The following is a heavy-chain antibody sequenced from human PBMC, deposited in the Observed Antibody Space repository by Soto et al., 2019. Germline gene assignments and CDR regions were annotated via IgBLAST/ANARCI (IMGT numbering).Heavy chain of an antibody. D-gene: IGHD5-12*01. CDR1: GGTVSSYT. V-gene: IGHV1-69*02. CDR2: IIPILGIA. CDR3: ARYRGDGYERV. J-gene: IGHJ4*02. Sequence: QVQLVQSGAEVKKPGSSVKVSCKASGGTVSSYTISWVRQAPGQGLEWMGRIIPILGIANYAQKFQGRVTITADKFTSTAYMELSSLRSEDTAVYYCARYRGDGYERVWGQGTLVTVSS.